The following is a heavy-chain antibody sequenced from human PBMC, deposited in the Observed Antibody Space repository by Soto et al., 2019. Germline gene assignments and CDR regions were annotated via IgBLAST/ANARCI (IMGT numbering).Heavy chain of an antibody. CDR3: ARENSYFDY. V-gene: IGHV1-18*01. Sequence: QIQLLQSGAEVKKPGASVKVTCKASGYTFRNFGISWVRQAPGQGLEGMGWISAYNANANYAQKFQGRLTMTADTSTSTAYMELRSLRSDDTAVYYCARENSYFDYWGQGTLVTVSS. J-gene: IGHJ4*02. CDR2: ISAYNANA. CDR1: GYTFRNFG.